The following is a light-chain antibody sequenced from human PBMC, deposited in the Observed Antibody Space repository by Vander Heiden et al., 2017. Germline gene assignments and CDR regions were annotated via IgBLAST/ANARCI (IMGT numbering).Light chain of an antibody. Sequence: YVLTQPPSVSVAPGQTARITCGGNNIGAKNVHWYQQKPGQAPVLVVYDDSDRPSGIPERLSCYNSGNTATLNISRVEAGDEADDYCQLWDSSRDQRVFGGGTKLTVL. CDR3: QLWDSSRDQRV. V-gene: IGLV3-21*02. CDR1: NIGAKN. J-gene: IGLJ2*01. CDR2: DDS.